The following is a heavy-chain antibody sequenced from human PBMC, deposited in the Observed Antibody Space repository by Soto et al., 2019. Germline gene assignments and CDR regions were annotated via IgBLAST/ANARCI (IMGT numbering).Heavy chain of an antibody. Sequence: ASVKVSCKASGYTFTGYYMHWVRQAPGQGLEWMGWINPNSGGTNYAQKFQGWVTMTRDTSISTAYMELSRLRSDDTAVYYCARDLGYCSGGSCYPGMDVWGQGTTVTVSS. V-gene: IGHV1-2*04. CDR1: GYTFTGYY. CDR3: ARDLGYCSGGSCYPGMDV. J-gene: IGHJ6*02. D-gene: IGHD2-15*01. CDR2: INPNSGGT.